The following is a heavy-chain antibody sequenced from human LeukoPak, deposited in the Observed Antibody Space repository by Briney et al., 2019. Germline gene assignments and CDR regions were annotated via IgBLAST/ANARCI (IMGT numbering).Heavy chain of an antibody. CDR2: ISETSSHT. CDR3: AKDFSSSWQFDP. V-gene: IGHV3-23*01. Sequence: GALRLSCAASGFTFSSNAMTWVRQAPGQGLERVSSISETSSHTFYADSVKGRFTISRDNTKNTLFLQMNSLRVEDTAMYYCAKDFSSSWQFDPWGQGTLVAVSS. J-gene: IGHJ5*02. CDR1: GFTFSSNA. D-gene: IGHD6-13*01.